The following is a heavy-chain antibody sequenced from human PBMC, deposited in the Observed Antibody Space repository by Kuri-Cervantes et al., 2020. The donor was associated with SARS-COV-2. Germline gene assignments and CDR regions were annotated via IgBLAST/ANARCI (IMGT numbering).Heavy chain of an antibody. CDR1: GFTFSSYS. Sequence: GGSLRLSCAASGFTFSSYSMNWVRQAPGKGLEWVSSISSSSYIYYADSVKGRFTISRDNAKNSLYLQMNSLRAEDTAVYYCARAGAGNRPRQLTPRSWYDYWGQGTLVTVSS. CDR2: ISSSSYI. CDR3: ARAGAGNRPRQLTPRSWYDY. V-gene: IGHV3-21*01. J-gene: IGHJ4*02. D-gene: IGHD6-13*01.